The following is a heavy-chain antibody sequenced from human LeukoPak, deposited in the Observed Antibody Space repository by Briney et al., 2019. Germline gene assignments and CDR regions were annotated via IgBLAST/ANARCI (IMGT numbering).Heavy chain of an antibody. Sequence: GGSLRLSCAAPGFTFSSYSMSWVRQAPGKGLEWVANIKEDGSAKYYVDSVKGRFTISRDNAKNSLYLHTNSLRAEDTAVYYCARTYFYDSGTSSGWGQFDYWGQGTLVTVSS. J-gene: IGHJ4*02. CDR1: GFTFSSYS. D-gene: IGHD3-10*01. CDR2: IKEDGSAK. CDR3: ARTYFYDSGTSSGWGQFDY. V-gene: IGHV3-7*03.